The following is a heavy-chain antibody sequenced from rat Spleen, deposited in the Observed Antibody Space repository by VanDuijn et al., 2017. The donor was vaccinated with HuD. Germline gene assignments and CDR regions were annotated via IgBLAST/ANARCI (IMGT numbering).Heavy chain of an antibody. CDR3: ARHNSGYGVFDY. V-gene: IGHV5S23*01. CDR2: ISTGGGDT. Sequence: EVQLVESGGGLVQPGGSLKLSCAVSGFTYNDYAMAWVRQAPAKGLAWVATISTGGGDTYYRDSVKGRFTISSDNAKSTLYLQMDSLRSEDTATYYCARHNSGYGVFDYWGQGVMVTVSS. CDR1: GFTYNDYA. D-gene: IGHD4-3*01. J-gene: IGHJ2*01.